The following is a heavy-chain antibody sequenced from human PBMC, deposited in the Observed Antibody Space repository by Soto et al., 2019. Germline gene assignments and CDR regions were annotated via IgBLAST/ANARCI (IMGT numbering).Heavy chain of an antibody. CDR3: ASRTSGWYFDY. Sequence: EVQLLESGGGLVQPGGSLRLSCTASGFTFSSYAMSWVRQAPGKGLEWVSVISGSGGSTYYADSVKGRFTISRDNSKNTLDLKMNSLRAEDTAVYYCASRTSGWYFDYWGQGTLVTVSS. J-gene: IGHJ4*02. V-gene: IGHV3-23*01. CDR1: GFTFSSYA. CDR2: ISGSGGST. D-gene: IGHD6-19*01.